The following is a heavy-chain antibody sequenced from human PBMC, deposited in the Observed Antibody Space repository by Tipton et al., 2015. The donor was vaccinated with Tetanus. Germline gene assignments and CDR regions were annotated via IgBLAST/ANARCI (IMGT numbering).Heavy chain of an antibody. CDR1: GGSVSGSSHY. CDR3: ARATPSGSYFVRYYSMDV. D-gene: IGHD3-22*01. CDR2: IYHSGNT. Sequence: TLSLTCTVSGGSVSGSSHYWSWIRQPPGKQLEWVGYIYHSGNTNYNPSLKSRVTISFGTSKNQFSLNLESVTPADTAVYYCARATPSGSYFVRYYSMDVWGQGTTVVVSS. J-gene: IGHJ6*02. V-gene: IGHV4-61*01.